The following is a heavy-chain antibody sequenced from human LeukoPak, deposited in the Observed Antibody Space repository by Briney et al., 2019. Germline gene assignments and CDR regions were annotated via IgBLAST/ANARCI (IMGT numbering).Heavy chain of an antibody. Sequence: ASLKVSCKASGYTFTDYYIHWVRQAPGQRLEWMGWLKPNSGDTKSAQKFQGRVTMTRDTSINTVYIDLAGLTTEDTAVYYCARGRRRDDSDGYCHFDTGGQGTQVTVSS. CDR1: GYTFTDYY. D-gene: IGHD2-21*01. CDR3: ARGRRRDDSDGYCHFDT. J-gene: IGHJ4*02. V-gene: IGHV1-2*02. CDR2: LKPNSGDT.